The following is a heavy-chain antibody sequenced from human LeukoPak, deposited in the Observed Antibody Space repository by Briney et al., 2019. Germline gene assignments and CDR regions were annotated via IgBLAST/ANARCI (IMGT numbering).Heavy chain of an antibody. V-gene: IGHV4-59*10. CDR3: ARSTAMVPLDY. J-gene: IGHJ4*02. CDR2: IYTSGST. CDR1: GGSFSSYY. Sequence: PSETLSLTCAVYGGSFSSYYWSWIRQPAGKGLEWIGRIYTSGSTNYNPSLKSRVTISVDKSKNQFSLKLSSVTAADTAVYYCARSTAMVPLDYWGQGTLVTVSS. D-gene: IGHD5-18*01.